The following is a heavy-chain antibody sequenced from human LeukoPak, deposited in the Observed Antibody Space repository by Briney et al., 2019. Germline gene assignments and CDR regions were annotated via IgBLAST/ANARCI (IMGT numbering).Heavy chain of an antibody. D-gene: IGHD1-26*01. V-gene: IGHV1-18*04. CDR2: ISPYNGNT. J-gene: IGHJ4*02. CDR1: ENTLTGHY. Sequence: ASVKVSCKASENTLTGHYVHWVRQAPGQGLEWMAWISPYNGNTKYAQKFQGRVTMTTDTSTSTAYMELRSLTSDDTAVYYCAREESIGSYQFLHDYWGQGTLVTVSS. CDR3: AREESIGSYQFLHDY.